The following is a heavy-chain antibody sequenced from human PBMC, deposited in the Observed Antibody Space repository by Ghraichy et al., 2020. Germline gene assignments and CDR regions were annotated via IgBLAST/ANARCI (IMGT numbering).Heavy chain of an antibody. CDR3: ARDTYYAADH. CDR2: IKQDGSA. V-gene: IGHV3-7*01. D-gene: IGHD2/OR15-2a*01. Sequence: GESLNISCAASGFPFSRYWMGWVRQAPGKGLEWVANIKQDGSADYEDSVRGRFTISRDNAGSSLPLQMNSLRAEDTAVYYCARDTYYAADHWGQGTLVTVSP. CDR1: GFPFSRYW. J-gene: IGHJ4*02.